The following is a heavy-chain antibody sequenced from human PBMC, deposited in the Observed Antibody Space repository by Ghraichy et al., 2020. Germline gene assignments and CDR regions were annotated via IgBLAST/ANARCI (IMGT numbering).Heavy chain of an antibody. CDR3: ARMQCITMIVVVNPFDY. CDR1: GFTFSSYA. J-gene: IGHJ4*02. CDR2: ISGSGGST. D-gene: IGHD3-22*01. V-gene: IGHV3-23*01. Sequence: GGSLRLSCAASGFTFSSYAMSWVRQAPGKGLEWVSAISGSGGSTYYADSVKGRFTISRDNSKNTLYLQMNSLRAEDTAVYYCARMQCITMIVVVNPFDYWGQGTLVTVSS.